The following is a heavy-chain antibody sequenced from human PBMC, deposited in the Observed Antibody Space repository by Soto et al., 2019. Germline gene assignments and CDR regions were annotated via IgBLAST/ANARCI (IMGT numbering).Heavy chain of an antibody. J-gene: IGHJ3*02. V-gene: IGHV3-21*01. CDR2: IGVSHSHI. D-gene: IGHD3-22*01. CDR1: GFTFSSYN. Sequence: GGSLRLSCAASGFTFSSYNMNWVRQAPGKGLEWVAAIGVSHSHIYYADSMKGRFTISRDDAKNSLYLQMNSLGAGDTALYYCVRDQLYYYDIFGRPLNGFDIWGQGTMVTVSS. CDR3: VRDQLYYYDIFGRPLNGFDI.